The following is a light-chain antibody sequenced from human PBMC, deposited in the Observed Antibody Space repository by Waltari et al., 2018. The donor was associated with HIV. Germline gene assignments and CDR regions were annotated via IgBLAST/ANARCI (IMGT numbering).Light chain of an antibody. CDR2: EVN. CDR1: SSDVGRYDY. CDR3: SSYAGINPVV. J-gene: IGLJ2*01. Sequence: QSALTQPPSASGSPGQSVTISCTGTSSDVGRYDYVSWYQQHPGKATKLLSFEVNKRPSGGPERFSGSKAGNTASLTVSGRQAEDEAEYSCSSYAGINPVVFGGGTKLTVL. V-gene: IGLV2-8*01.